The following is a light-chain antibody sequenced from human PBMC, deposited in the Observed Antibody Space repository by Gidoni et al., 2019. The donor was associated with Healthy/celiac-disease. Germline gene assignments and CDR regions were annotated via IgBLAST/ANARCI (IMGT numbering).Light chain of an antibody. Sequence: DIQMTQSPSTLSASVGDRVTITCRASQSISIWLAWYQQKPGKAPKRLIYKASSLESGVPARFSGSGSGTEFTLTISSLQPEDFATYYCQQYNSYSATFGQGTKLEIK. CDR3: QQYNSYSAT. V-gene: IGKV1-5*03. CDR2: KAS. J-gene: IGKJ2*01. CDR1: QSISIW.